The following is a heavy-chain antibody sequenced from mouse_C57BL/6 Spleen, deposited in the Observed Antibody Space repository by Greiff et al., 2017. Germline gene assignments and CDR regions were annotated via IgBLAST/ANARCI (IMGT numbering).Heavy chain of an antibody. D-gene: IGHD2-4*01. V-gene: IGHV1-64*01. CDR2: IHPNSGST. CDR1: GYTFTSYW. CDR3: ARDDYDYDGTYDFDY. Sequence: QVQLQQPGAELVKPGASVKLSCKASGYTFTSYWMHWVKQRPGQGLEWIGMIHPNSGSTNYNEKFKSKATLTVDKSSSTAYMQLSSLTSEDSAVYYCARDDYDYDGTYDFDYWGQGTTLTVSS. J-gene: IGHJ2*01.